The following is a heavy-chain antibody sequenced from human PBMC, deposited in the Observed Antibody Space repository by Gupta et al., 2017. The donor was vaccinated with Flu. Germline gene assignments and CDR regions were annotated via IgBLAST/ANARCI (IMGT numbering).Heavy chain of an antibody. V-gene: IGHV4-39*01. CDR3: ARHYYGSGSYFPYYFDY. J-gene: IGHJ4*02. Sequence: QQQLQESGPRLVKPSETLSLTCTVSGGSISSCSYYWGWIRQPPGKGLEWIGSIYYSGSTYYNPSLKSRVTISVDTSKNQFSLKLSSVTAADTAVYYCARHYYGSGSYFPYYFDYWGQGTLVTVSS. CDR1: GGSISSCSYY. D-gene: IGHD3-10*01. CDR2: IYYSGST.